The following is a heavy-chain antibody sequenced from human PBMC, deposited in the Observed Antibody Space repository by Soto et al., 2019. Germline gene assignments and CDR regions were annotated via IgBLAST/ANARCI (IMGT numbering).Heavy chain of an antibody. CDR2: IFSNDEE. CDR3: SRMVCSGGTCYGFDF. Sequence: KEAGPVLVKPTETLTLTCTISGFSLSNTDVGVSWIRQPPGKALEWLAHIFSNDEESYRTSLKSRLTISKDTSKSQAVLTMTNMDPVDTATYYCSRMVCSGGTCYGFDFWGQGTLVTVSS. D-gene: IGHD2-15*01. CDR1: GFSLSNTDVG. J-gene: IGHJ4*02. V-gene: IGHV2-26*03.